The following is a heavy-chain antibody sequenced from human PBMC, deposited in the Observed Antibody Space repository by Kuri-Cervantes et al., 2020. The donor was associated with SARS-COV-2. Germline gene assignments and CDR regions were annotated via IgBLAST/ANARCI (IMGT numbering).Heavy chain of an antibody. CDR3: ASQTEIYGSGSYYFDY. CDR1: GGTFSSYA. D-gene: IGHD3-10*01. Sequence: SVKVSCKASGGTFSSYAISWVRQAPGQGLEWMGRIIPILGIANYAQKFQGRVTITADKSTSTAYMELSSLRSEDTAVYYYASQTEIYGSGSYYFDYWGQGTLVTVSS. CDR2: IIPILGIA. J-gene: IGHJ4*02. V-gene: IGHV1-69*04.